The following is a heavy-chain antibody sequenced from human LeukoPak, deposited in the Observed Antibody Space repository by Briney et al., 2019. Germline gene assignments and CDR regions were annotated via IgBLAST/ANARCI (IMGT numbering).Heavy chain of an antibody. D-gene: IGHD3-22*01. CDR3: VKAALQYYYDTSGSFDY. CDR2: ISNSVGST. J-gene: IGHJ4*02. CDR1: GFTFGNYA. Sequence: GGSLRLSCSASGFTFGNYAMHWVRQAPGKGLEYVSTISNSVGSTYYADSVNRRLTISRDNSRNTLYLQMRSLRIEDTAMYYCVKAALQYYYDTSGSFDYWGQGTLVTVSS. V-gene: IGHV3-64D*09.